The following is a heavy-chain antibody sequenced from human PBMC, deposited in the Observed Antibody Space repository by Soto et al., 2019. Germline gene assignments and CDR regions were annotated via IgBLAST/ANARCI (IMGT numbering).Heavy chain of an antibody. CDR1: GFTFSSYA. Sequence: PGGSLRLSCAASGFTFSSYAMHWVRQAPGKGLEWVAVISYDGSNIYYADSVKGRFTISRDNSKNTLYLQMNSLGAEDTAVYYCASPIDYYDSSGYLTPDYWGQGTLVTVSS. CDR2: ISYDGSNI. J-gene: IGHJ4*02. CDR3: ASPIDYYDSSGYLTPDY. D-gene: IGHD3-22*01. V-gene: IGHV3-30-3*01.